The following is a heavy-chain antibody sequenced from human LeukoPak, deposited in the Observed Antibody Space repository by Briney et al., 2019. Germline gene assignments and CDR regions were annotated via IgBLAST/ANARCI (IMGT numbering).Heavy chain of an antibody. V-gene: IGHV4-4*02. J-gene: IGHJ4*02. CDR2: IYHSGST. D-gene: IGHD1-26*01. CDR3: ERDPPGSPGYFDY. CDR1: GGSISSSNW. Sequence: SETLSLTCAVSGGSISSSNWWSWVRQPPGKGLEWIGEIYHSGSTNYNPSLKSRVTISVDKSKNQFSLKLSSVTAADTAVYYCERDPPGSPGYFDYWGQGTLVTVSS.